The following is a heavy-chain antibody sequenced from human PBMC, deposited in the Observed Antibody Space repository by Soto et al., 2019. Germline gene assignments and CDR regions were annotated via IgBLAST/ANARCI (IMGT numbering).Heavy chain of an antibody. CDR1: GGPISSSSYY. J-gene: IGHJ4*02. D-gene: IGHD3-10*01. V-gene: IGHV4-39*01. CDR2: IYYSGST. Sequence: SETLSLTCTVSGGPISSSSYYWGWIRQPPGKGLEWIGSIYYSGSTYYNPSLKSRVTISVDTSKNQFALKLGSVTAADTAMYYCARHLSYFGSPTHYWGQGTLVTVSS. CDR3: ARHLSYFGSPTHY.